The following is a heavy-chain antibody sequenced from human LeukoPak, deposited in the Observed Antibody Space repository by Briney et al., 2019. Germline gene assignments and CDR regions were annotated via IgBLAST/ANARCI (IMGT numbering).Heavy chain of an antibody. D-gene: IGHD5-24*01. CDR3: ARAIRDGYVFDY. Sequence: SSETLSLTCTVSGGSISSGDYYWSWIRQPPGKGLEWIGYIYYSGSTYYNPSLKSRVTISVDTSKNQFSLKLSSVTAADTAVYYCARAIRDGYVFDYWGQGTLVTVSS. CDR1: GGSISSGDYY. V-gene: IGHV4-30-4*01. J-gene: IGHJ4*02. CDR2: IYYSGST.